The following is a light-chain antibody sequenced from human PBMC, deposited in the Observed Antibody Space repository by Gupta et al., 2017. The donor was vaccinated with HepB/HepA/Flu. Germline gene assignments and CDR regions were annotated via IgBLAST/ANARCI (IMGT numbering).Light chain of an antibody. Sequence: SYELTQPPSVSVSPGQTASITCSGDKLGDKYACWYQQKPGQSPVVVIYQDSKRPAGIPERFSGSNSGNTATLTISGTQAMDEDDYYCQAWDSTTGVFGGGTKLTVL. CDR3: QAWDSTTGV. CDR2: QDS. CDR1: KLGDKY. V-gene: IGLV3-1*01. J-gene: IGLJ2*01.